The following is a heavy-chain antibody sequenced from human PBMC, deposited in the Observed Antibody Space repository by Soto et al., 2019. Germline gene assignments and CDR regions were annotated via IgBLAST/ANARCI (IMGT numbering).Heavy chain of an antibody. CDR1: GFTFPSSA. D-gene: IGHD3-22*01. V-gene: IGHV1-58*01. Sequence: QMQLVQSEPEVKKPGTSVKVSCKASGFTFPSSAVQWVRQARGQRLEWIARIVVGSGNTNYAQKFQERLTISRDMSTNTAYMEPSSLRSEDTAVYYCAAVPYYDDTSGTYFDYWGQGTLVTVSS. CDR3: AAVPYYDDTSGTYFDY. J-gene: IGHJ4*02. CDR2: IVVGSGNT.